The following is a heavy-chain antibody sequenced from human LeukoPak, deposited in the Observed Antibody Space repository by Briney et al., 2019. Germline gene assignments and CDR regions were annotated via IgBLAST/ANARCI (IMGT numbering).Heavy chain of an antibody. CDR2: INPNSGGT. J-gene: IGHJ4*02. D-gene: IGHD3-22*01. V-gene: IGHV1-2*02. CDR1: GYTFTGYY. Sequence: ASVKVSCKASGYTFTGYYMHWVRQAPGQGLEWMGWINPNSGGTNYAQKFQGRVTMTRDTSISTAYMELSRLRSDDTAVYYCARDLTYYYDSSGYYLYYWGQGTLVTASS. CDR3: ARDLTYYYDSSGYYLYY.